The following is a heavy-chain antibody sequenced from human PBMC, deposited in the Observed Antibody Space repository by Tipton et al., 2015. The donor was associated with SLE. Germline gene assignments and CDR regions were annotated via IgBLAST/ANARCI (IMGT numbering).Heavy chain of an antibody. CDR1: GGSISSYY. V-gene: IGHV4-4*07. Sequence: TLSLTCTVSGGSISSYYWSWIRQPAGKGLEWIGHIYTSGSTNYNPSLKSRVTISVDTSKNQFSLKLSSVTAADTAVYYCARRRGSGRSFDYWGQGTLVTVSS. D-gene: IGHD3-10*01. CDR2: IYTSGST. CDR3: ARRRGSGRSFDY. J-gene: IGHJ4*02.